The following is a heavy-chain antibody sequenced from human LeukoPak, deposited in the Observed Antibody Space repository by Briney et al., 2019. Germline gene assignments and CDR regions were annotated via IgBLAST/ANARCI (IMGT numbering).Heavy chain of an antibody. J-gene: IGHJ4*02. D-gene: IGHD2-15*01. CDR2: INWYGGST. CDR1: GFTFDDYG. CDR3: ARDYCSGGSCYSFVY. Sequence: GGSLRLLCAASGFTFDDYGMSWVRHAPGKGLEWVSGINWYGGSTGYADSVKGRFNIPRDNAKTSLYLQTNSLRAEDTALYHCARDYCSGGSCYSFVYWGQGTLVTVSS. V-gene: IGHV3-20*01.